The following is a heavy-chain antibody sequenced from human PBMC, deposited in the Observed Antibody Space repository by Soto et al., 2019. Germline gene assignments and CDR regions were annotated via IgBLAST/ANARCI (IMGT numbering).Heavy chain of an antibody. D-gene: IGHD3-22*01. CDR3: ARGGSGYVWFNEF. CDR2: IIPIFGTA. Sequence: QEQLVQSGAEVKKPGSSVKVSCKASGGIFSSYAISWVRQAPGQGLEWMGGIIPIFGTANYAQKFQGRVTITEDESTNTAYMDLRSLKSEDTDIYYCARGGSGYVWFNEFWGQGTLVTVSS. CDR1: GGIFSSYA. V-gene: IGHV1-69*01. J-gene: IGHJ4*02.